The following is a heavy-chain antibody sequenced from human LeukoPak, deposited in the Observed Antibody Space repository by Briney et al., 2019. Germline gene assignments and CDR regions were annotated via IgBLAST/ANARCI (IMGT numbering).Heavy chain of an antibody. CDR3: ARGGAMVRRYDAFDI. CDR1: SGSISSSSYY. D-gene: IGHD3-10*01. CDR2: IYYSGST. V-gene: IGHV4-39*07. Sequence: SETLSLTCTVYSGSISSSSYYWGWIRQPPGKGLEWIGSIYYSGSTYYNPSLKSRVTISVDTSMNQFSLKLSSVTATDTAVYYCARGGAMVRRYDAFDIWGQGTMVTVCS. J-gene: IGHJ3*02.